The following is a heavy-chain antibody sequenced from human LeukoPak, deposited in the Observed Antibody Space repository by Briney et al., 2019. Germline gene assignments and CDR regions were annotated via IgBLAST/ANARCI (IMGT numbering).Heavy chain of an antibody. Sequence: SETLSPTCTVSGGSISSYYWSWIRQPAGKGLEWIGRIYTSGSTDYNPSLKSRVTMSVDTSKNQFSLKLSSVTAADTAVYYCARDLGSYYEYWFDPWGQGTLVTVSS. CDR1: GGSISSYY. J-gene: IGHJ5*02. CDR3: ARDLGSYYEYWFDP. V-gene: IGHV4-4*07. CDR2: IYTSGST. D-gene: IGHD1-26*01.